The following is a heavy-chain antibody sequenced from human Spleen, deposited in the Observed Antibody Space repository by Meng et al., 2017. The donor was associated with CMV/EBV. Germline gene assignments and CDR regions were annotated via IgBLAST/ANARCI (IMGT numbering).Heavy chain of an antibody. J-gene: IGHJ3*01. V-gene: IGHV3-23*01. CDR1: GFTFSSYA. Sequence: GGSLRLSCAVSGFTFSSYAMSWVRQVPGKGLEWVSTSSGGAGSTYYADSVKGRFTISRDNSKNTLNLQMNSLRVEDTAKYYCASRQYSGGILWGQGTMVTVSS. CDR3: ASRQYSGGIL. D-gene: IGHD3-10*01. CDR2: SSGGAGST.